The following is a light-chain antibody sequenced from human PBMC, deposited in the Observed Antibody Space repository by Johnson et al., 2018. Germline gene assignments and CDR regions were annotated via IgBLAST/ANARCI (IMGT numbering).Light chain of an antibody. Sequence: QSVLTQPPSVSAAPGQKVTISCSGSSSNIGNNYVSWYQQLPGTAPKLLIYENNKRPSGIPDRFSGSKSGTSATLGITVLQTGDEADYYCGTWDSRLSAGNVFGTGTKVTVL. CDR1: SSNIGNNY. V-gene: IGLV1-51*02. J-gene: IGLJ1*01. CDR2: ENN. CDR3: GTWDSRLSAGNV.